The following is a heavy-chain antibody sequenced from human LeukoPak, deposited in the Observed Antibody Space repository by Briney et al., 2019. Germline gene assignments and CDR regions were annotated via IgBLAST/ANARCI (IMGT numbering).Heavy chain of an antibody. D-gene: IGHD2-21*01. Sequence: GGSLRLSCAASGFTLSDYYMSWIRQAPGKGLEWVSYISSSSSYTNYADSVKGRFTISRDNAKNSLYLQMNSLRAEDTAVYYCARDVGDFLFDYWGQGTLVTVSS. J-gene: IGHJ4*02. CDR2: ISSSSSYT. CDR1: GFTLSDYY. V-gene: IGHV3-11*06. CDR3: ARDVGDFLFDY.